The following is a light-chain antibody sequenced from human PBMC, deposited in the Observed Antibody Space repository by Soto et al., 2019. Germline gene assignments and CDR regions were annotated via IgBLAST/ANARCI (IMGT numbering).Light chain of an antibody. CDR2: EVN. CDR3: NSYTTSGTLYV. CDR1: SSDIGRYDF. J-gene: IGLJ1*01. Sequence: QSALAQPASVSGSPGQSITISCTGSSSDIGRYDFVSWYQQLPGKAPKLLLFEVNHRPSGVSDRFSGSKSGNTASLTISGLQADDEAHYYCNSYTTSGTLYVFGTGTKVTVL. V-gene: IGLV2-14*01.